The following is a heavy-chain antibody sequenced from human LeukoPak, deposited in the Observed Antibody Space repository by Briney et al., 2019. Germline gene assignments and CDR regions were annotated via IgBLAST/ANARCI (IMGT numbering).Heavy chain of an antibody. J-gene: IGHJ4*02. CDR1: GFSFSGYS. Sequence: PGGSLRLSCAASGFSFSGYSMNWVRQAPGKGLEGVSYITSGSSIIFYADSVKGRFIISRDNAQSSLYLQMNSLRAEDTAVYYCARERYTAMPYYFDYWGQGTLVTVSS. V-gene: IGHV3-48*04. CDR3: ARERYTAMPYYFDY. CDR2: ITSGSSII. D-gene: IGHD5-18*01.